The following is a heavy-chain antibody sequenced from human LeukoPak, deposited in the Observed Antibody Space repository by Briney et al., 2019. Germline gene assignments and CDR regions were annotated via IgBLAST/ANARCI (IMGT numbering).Heavy chain of an antibody. CDR3: AKDRDIILMGHGMDV. CDR2: IGARAGST. J-gene: IGHJ6*02. D-gene: IGHD3-10*01. Sequence: PGGSLRLSCAASGFTFKTYTMHWVRQAPGKGLEWVSTIGARAGSTDYADSVKGRFTISRDNSKNTLALQMNNLRAEDTAVYFCAKDRDIILMGHGMDVWGQGTTVTVSS. V-gene: IGHV3-23*01. CDR1: GFTFKTYT.